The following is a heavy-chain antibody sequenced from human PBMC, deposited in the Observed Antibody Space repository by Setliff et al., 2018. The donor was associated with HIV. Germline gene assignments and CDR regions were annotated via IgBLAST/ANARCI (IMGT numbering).Heavy chain of an antibody. CDR1: GFSLSTSEVG. Sequence: SGPTLVNPTQTLTLTCTFSGFSLSTSEVGVGWIRQPPGKALEWLALLYWNDDKRYSPSLKSRLTITKDTSKNQVVLTMTNMDPVDTATYYCARVVYDSGWKYFDYWGQGTLVTVSS. J-gene: IGHJ4*02. D-gene: IGHD6-19*01. V-gene: IGHV2-5*01. CDR2: LYWNDDK. CDR3: ARVVYDSGWKYFDY.